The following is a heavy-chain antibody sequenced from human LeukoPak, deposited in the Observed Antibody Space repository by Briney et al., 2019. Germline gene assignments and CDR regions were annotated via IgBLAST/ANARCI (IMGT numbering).Heavy chain of an antibody. CDR1: GFTFSSHE. D-gene: IGHD3-22*01. J-gene: IGHJ4*02. Sequence: PGGSLRLSCAASGFTFSSHEMNWVRQAPGKGLEWVSYIGSSGTSIYYADSVKGRFTISRDNAKNSLYLQMNSLRAEDTAVYYCARGPRPGSIVVVIGLSFDYWGQGTLVTVSS. V-gene: IGHV3-48*03. CDR3: ARGPRPGSIVVVIGLSFDY. CDR2: IGSSGTSI.